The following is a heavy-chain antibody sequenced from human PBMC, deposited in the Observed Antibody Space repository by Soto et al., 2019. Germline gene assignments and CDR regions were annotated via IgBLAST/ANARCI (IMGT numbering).Heavy chain of an antibody. D-gene: IGHD6-19*01. J-gene: IGHJ6*02. V-gene: IGHV1-3*01. Sequence: ASVKVSCKASGYTFTSYAMHWVRQAPGQRLEWMGWINAGNGNTKYSQKFQGRVTITRDTSASTAYMELSSLRSEDTAVYYCARRLAGILGYYYGMDVWGQGTTVTVSS. CDR2: INAGNGNT. CDR3: ARRLAGILGYYYGMDV. CDR1: GYTFTSYA.